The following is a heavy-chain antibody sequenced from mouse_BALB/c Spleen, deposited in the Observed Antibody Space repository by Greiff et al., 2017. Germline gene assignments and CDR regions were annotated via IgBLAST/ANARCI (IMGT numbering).Heavy chain of an antibody. V-gene: IGHV3-8*02. CDR3: ARYDYDYDGGGYFDY. Sequence: VQLQQSGPSLVKPSQTLSLTCSVTGDSITSGYWNWIRKFPGNKLEYMGYISYSGSTYYNPSLKSRISITRDTSKNQYYLQLNSVTTEDTATYYCARYDYDYDGGGYFDYWGQGTTLTVSS. CDR1: GDSITSGY. D-gene: IGHD2-4*01. J-gene: IGHJ2*01. CDR2: ISYSGST.